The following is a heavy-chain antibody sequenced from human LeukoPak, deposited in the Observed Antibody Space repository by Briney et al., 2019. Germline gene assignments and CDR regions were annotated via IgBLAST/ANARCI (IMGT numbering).Heavy chain of an antibody. CDR3: ARITGRNRYSSRAFDY. Sequence: SETLSLTCAVYGGSFSGYYWSWIRQPPGKGLEWIGEINHSGSTNYNPSLKSRVTISVDTSKNQLSLKLSSVTAADTAVYYCARITGRNRYSSRAFDYWGQGTLVTVSS. D-gene: IGHD6-13*01. CDR1: GGSFSGYY. J-gene: IGHJ4*02. V-gene: IGHV4-34*01. CDR2: INHSGST.